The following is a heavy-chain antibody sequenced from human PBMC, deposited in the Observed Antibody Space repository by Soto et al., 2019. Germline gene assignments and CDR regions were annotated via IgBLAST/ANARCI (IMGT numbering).Heavy chain of an antibody. V-gene: IGHV3-23*01. CDR2: ISGSGGST. Sequence: GGSLRLSCAASGFTFSSYAMSWVRQAPGKGPEWVSAISGSGGSTYYADSVKGRFTISRDNSKNTLYLQMNSLRAEDTAVYYCAKGVIVVVITPSPFDYWGQGTLVTVSS. CDR3: AKGVIVVVITPSPFDY. CDR1: GFTFSSYA. D-gene: IGHD3-22*01. J-gene: IGHJ4*02.